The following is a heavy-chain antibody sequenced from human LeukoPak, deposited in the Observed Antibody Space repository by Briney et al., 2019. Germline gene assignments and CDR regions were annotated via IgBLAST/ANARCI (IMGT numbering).Heavy chain of an antibody. Sequence: SETLSLTCDVSDYSISNDYYWGWIRQPPGKGLEWIASISYGGSTHYNASLKSRVTMSVETSKSQFSLQVRSVTASDTAVYYSARQVDVPSSIGFFDSWGQGILVTVS. CDR1: DYSISNDYY. CDR2: ISYGGST. J-gene: IGHJ4*02. CDR3: ARQVDVPSSIGFFDS. V-gene: IGHV4-38-2*01. D-gene: IGHD2/OR15-2a*01.